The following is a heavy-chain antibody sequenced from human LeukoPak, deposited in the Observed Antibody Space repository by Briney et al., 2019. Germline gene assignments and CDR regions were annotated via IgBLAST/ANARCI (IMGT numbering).Heavy chain of an antibody. Sequence: PSETLSLTCTVSGGSISNYYWTWIRQPPGKGLEWIGYIYYTGSTNYNPSLKSRVTISVDTSKNQFSLKLSSVTAADTAVYYCARDALYYYDSSGYPLSRWGQGTLVTVSS. CDR1: GGSISNYY. V-gene: IGHV4-59*12. D-gene: IGHD3-22*01. CDR3: ARDALYYYDSSGYPLSR. J-gene: IGHJ4*02. CDR2: IYYTGST.